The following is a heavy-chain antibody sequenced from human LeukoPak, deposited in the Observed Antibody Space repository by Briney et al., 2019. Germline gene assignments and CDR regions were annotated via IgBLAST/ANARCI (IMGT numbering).Heavy chain of an antibody. CDR3: ARLGAGPTYYDFWSGYSSFYFDY. Sequence: SETLSLTCTVSGGSTSSSNYYWGWIRQPPGKGLEWIGGIHYSGNTYYNPSLKSRVTISVDTSKNQFSLKLSSVAAADTAVYYCARLGAGPTYYDFWSGYSSFYFDYWGQGTLVTVSS. CDR1: GGSTSSSNYY. D-gene: IGHD3-3*01. CDR2: IHYSGNT. V-gene: IGHV4-39*01. J-gene: IGHJ4*02.